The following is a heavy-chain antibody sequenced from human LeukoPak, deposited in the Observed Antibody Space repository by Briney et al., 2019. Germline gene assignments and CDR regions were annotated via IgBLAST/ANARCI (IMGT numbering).Heavy chain of an antibody. V-gene: IGHV3-64*01. CDR2: ISSSGGST. J-gene: IGHJ4*02. CDR1: GFTFSSYA. Sequence: GGSLRLSCAASGFTFSSYAMHWVRQVPGKGLEYVSAISSSGGSTYYANSVKGRFTISRDNSKDTLYLQMGSLRTEDMAIYYCARGPDVVLVSHWSFFDYWGQGTLVTVSS. CDR3: ARGPDVVLVSHWSFFDY. D-gene: IGHD2-8*02.